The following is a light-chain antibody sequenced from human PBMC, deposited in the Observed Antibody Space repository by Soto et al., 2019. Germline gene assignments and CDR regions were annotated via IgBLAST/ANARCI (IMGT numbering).Light chain of an antibody. Sequence: QSALTQPRSVSETPGQRVTISCSGSSSNIGRNAVNWYQHLPGTAPKLLIYNNNQRPSGVPDRFSGSKSGTSASLAISGLQSEDEADYYCAAWDDSLSGLLFGGGTKVTVL. J-gene: IGLJ3*02. CDR2: NNN. CDR1: SSNIGRNA. CDR3: AAWDDSLSGLL. V-gene: IGLV1-44*01.